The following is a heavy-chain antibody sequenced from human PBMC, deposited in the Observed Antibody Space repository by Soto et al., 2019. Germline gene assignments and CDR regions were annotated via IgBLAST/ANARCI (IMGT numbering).Heavy chain of an antibody. D-gene: IGHD3-10*01. CDR1: GGSFSGYY. J-gene: IGHJ6*02. V-gene: IGHV4-34*01. CDR2: INHSGST. CDR3: ARDSITMVRGALRNYYGMDV. Sequence: SETLSLTCAVYGGSFSGYYWSWIRQPPGKGLEWIGEINHSGSTNYNPSLKSRVTISVDTSKNQFSLKLSSVTAADTAVYYCARDSITMVRGALRNYYGMDVWGQGTTVTVSS.